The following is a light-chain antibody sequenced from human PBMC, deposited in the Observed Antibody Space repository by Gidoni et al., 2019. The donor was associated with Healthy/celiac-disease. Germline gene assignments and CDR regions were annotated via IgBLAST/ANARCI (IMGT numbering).Light chain of an antibody. J-gene: IGLJ2*01. Sequence: QSALTQPASVSGSPGQSITISCTGTSSDVGGYNYVSWYQQHPGKAPKLMIYEVSNRLSGVSNRFSGCKSGNTASLTISGLQAEDEADYYCSSYTSSSTLVVFGGGTKLTVL. CDR1: SSDVGGYNY. CDR3: SSYTSSSTLVV. CDR2: EVS. V-gene: IGLV2-14*01.